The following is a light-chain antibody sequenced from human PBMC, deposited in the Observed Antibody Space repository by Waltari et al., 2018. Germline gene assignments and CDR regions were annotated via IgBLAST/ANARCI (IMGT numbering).Light chain of an antibody. J-gene: IGKJ1*01. CDR3: QHYVRLPAT. V-gene: IGKV3-20*01. Sequence: IVLPQSPGTLSLSTGERATLCCRASQSVSRSLAWYHPKPGQAPRLLIYGASTRATGIPDRFSGSGSGTDFSLTISRLEPEDFAVYYCQHYVRLPATFGQGTKVEIK. CDR2: GAS. CDR1: QSVSRS.